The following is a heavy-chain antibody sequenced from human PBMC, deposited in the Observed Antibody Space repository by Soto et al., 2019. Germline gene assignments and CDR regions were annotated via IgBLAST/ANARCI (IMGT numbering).Heavy chain of an antibody. D-gene: IGHD3-9*01. V-gene: IGHV3-15*01. CDR1: GFTFSNAW. Sequence: EVQLVESGGGLVQPGGSLRLSCAASGFTFSNAWMSWVRQAPGKGLEWVGRIKSKTDGGTTDYAAPVKGRFTISRDDSKNTLYLQMNSLKTEDTAVYYCTTRLGYYDILTGYYRDFDYWGQGTLVTVSS. J-gene: IGHJ4*02. CDR3: TTRLGYYDILTGYYRDFDY. CDR2: IKSKTDGGTT.